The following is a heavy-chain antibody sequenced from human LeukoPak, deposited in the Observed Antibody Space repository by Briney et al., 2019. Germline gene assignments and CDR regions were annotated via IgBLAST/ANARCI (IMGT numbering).Heavy chain of an antibody. Sequence: GGSLRLSCAASGFTFSSYGMHWVRQAPGKGLEWVAVISNDGSKKYYADSVKGRFTISRDNSKNTLYLQMNSLRAEDTAVYYCASGYCSTASCFYWGQGTLVTVSP. V-gene: IGHV3-30*03. J-gene: IGHJ4*02. CDR2: ISNDGSKK. CDR3: ASGYCSTASCFY. CDR1: GFTFSSYG. D-gene: IGHD2-2*01.